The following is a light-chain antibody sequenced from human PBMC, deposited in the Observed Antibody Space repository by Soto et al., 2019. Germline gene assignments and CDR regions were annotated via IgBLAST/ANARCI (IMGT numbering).Light chain of an antibody. CDR2: VAS. CDR1: QSISSN. J-gene: IGKJ2*01. CDR3: QQYNVWPRT. Sequence: EIVMSQSPASLSVSPGERATLSCKASQSISSNLAWYQQRPGQPPRILIYVASTRDTGIPARFSGSGSGTEFTLTISRLQSEDFGIYYCQQYNVWPRTFGQGTKVDIK. V-gene: IGKV3-15*01.